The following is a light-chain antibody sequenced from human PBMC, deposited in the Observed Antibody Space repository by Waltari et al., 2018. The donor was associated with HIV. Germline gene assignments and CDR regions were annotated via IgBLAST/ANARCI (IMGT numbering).Light chain of an antibody. CDR2: DDS. V-gene: IGLV3-21*02. J-gene: IGLJ2*01. CDR3: QVWDESNEQVV. CDR1: NIAGKK. Sequence: YVLTQPPSVSVAPGQTARITCGGDNIAGKKAHWSQRRPGQAPALVVFDDSDRPSGIPERFSGSISGNTATLIISRVEDGDEADYYCQVWDESNEQVVFGGGTRLTVL.